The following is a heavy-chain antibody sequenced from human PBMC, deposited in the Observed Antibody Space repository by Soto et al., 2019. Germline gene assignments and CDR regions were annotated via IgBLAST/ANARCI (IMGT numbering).Heavy chain of an antibody. J-gene: IGHJ4*02. CDR1: GFSLSSTRMA. CDR2: IYWDDDK. Sequence: ITLKESGPTLVKPTQTLTLTCTFSGFSLSSTRMAVGWIRQPPGKALEWLALIYWDDDKRYSPFLRSRLTITKDTSKNQVVLTMSNMDPVDTARYYCAHIVVAGLGYYFDYWGQGTPVTVSS. CDR3: AHIVVAGLGYYFDY. V-gene: IGHV2-5*02. D-gene: IGHD6-19*01.